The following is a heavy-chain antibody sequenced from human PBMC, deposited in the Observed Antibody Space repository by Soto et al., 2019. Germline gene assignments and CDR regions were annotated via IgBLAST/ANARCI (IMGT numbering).Heavy chain of an antibody. D-gene: IGHD3-3*01. Sequence: QVQLVQSGAEVKKPGASVKVSCKASGYTFTSCDIDWVRHATGQGLEWMEWMNPNSGNTGYAQKFQGRVTMTRNTSISTAYMELSSLRSEDTAVYYCARGITIFGVVPGWGQGTLVTVSS. J-gene: IGHJ4*02. V-gene: IGHV1-8*01. CDR2: MNPNSGNT. CDR1: GYTFTSCD. CDR3: ARGITIFGVVPG.